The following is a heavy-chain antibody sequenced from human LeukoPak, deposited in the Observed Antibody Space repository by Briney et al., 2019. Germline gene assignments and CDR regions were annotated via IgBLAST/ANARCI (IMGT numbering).Heavy chain of an antibody. V-gene: IGHV3-20*04. CDR2: INWNGDST. CDR1: GFIFDDYG. Sequence: PGGSLRPSCAASGFIFDDYGMSWVRQAPGKGLEWVSSINWNGDSTGYADSVKGRFTISRDNAKNSLYLQMNSLRAEDTAVYYCARDRARLGPGAPYWGQGTLVTVSS. CDR3: ARDRARLGPGAPY. J-gene: IGHJ4*02.